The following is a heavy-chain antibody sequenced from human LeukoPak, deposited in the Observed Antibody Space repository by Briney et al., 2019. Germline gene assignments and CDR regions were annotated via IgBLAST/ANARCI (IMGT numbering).Heavy chain of an antibody. D-gene: IGHD4-17*01. CDR2: ISGSGGST. V-gene: IGHV3-23*01. Sequence: GGSLRLSCAASGFTFSSYAMSWVRQAPGKGLEWVSAISGSGGSTYYADSVEGRFTISRDNSKNTLYLQMNSLRAEDTAVYYCAKGRIRRAWLLTTVIDYWGQGTLVTVSS. CDR1: GFTFSSYA. J-gene: IGHJ4*02. CDR3: AKGRIRRAWLLTTVIDY.